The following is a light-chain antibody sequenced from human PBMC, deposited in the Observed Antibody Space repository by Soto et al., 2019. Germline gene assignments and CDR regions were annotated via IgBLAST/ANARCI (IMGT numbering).Light chain of an antibody. Sequence: QAVVTQPPSVSGAPGQRVTLSCTGSSSSIGTGYDVHWYQQLPGTAPKLLIYGNSNRPSGVPDRFSGSKSGTSASLAITGLQVEDEADYYCQSYDSSLSGWVFGGGTKLTVL. CDR3: QSYDSSLSGWV. J-gene: IGLJ3*02. CDR1: SSSIGTGYD. CDR2: GNS. V-gene: IGLV1-40*01.